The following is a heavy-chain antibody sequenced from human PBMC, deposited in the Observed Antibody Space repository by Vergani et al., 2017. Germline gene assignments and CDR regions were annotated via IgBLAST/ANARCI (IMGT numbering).Heavy chain of an antibody. V-gene: IGHV4-30-2*01. CDR1: GGSISSGGYS. Sequence: QLQLQESGSGLVKPSQTLSLTCAVSGGSISSGGYSWSWIPQPPGKGLEWIGYISHSGSTYYNPSLKSRVTISVDRSKNQFSLKLSSVTAADTAVYYCARGYGSGSYYHDYWGQGTLVTVSS. CDR3: ARGYGSGSYYHDY. D-gene: IGHD3-10*01. J-gene: IGHJ4*02. CDR2: ISHSGST.